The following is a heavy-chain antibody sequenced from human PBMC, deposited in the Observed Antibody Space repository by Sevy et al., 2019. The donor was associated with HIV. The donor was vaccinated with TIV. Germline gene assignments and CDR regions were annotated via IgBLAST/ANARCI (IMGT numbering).Heavy chain of an antibody. V-gene: IGHV3-30*18. CDR2: ISYDGSNK. CDR1: GFTFSSYG. D-gene: IGHD5-12*01. Sequence: GGSLRLSCAASGFTFSSYGMHWVRQAPGKGLEWVAVISYDGSNKYYADSVKGRFTISRDNSKNTLYLQMNSLRAEDTAVYYCAKDGGRLQSEYYFDYWGQGTLVTVSS. J-gene: IGHJ4*02. CDR3: AKDGGRLQSEYYFDY.